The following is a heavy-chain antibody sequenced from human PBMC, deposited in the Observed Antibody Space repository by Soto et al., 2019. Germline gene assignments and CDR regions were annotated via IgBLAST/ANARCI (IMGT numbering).Heavy chain of an antibody. CDR3: ARALLYCSGGSCRARYYYGMDV. Sequence: QVQLVQSGAEVKKPGASVKVSCKASGYTFTSYDINWVRQATGQGLEWMGWMNPNSGNTGYAQKFQGRVTMTRNTSISTAYMVLSSLRSEDTAVYYCARALLYCSGGSCRARYYYGMDVWGQGTTVTVSS. CDR1: GYTFTSYD. D-gene: IGHD2-15*01. J-gene: IGHJ6*02. V-gene: IGHV1-8*01. CDR2: MNPNSGNT.